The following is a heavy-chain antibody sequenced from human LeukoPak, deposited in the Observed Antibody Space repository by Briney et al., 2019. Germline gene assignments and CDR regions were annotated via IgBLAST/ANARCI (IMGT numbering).Heavy chain of an antibody. CDR3: ARVYADYYYGMDV. Sequence: PGRSLRLSCAASGFTFSSYSMNWVRQAPGKGLEWVSSISSSSSYIYYADSVKGRLTISRDNAKNSLYLQMNSLRAEDTAVYYCARVYADYYYGMDVWGQGTTVTVSS. V-gene: IGHV3-21*01. J-gene: IGHJ6*02. CDR2: ISSSSSYI. CDR1: GFTFSSYS. D-gene: IGHD2-8*01.